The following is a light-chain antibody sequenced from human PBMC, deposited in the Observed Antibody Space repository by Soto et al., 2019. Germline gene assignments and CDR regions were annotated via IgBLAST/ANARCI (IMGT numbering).Light chain of an antibody. J-gene: IGKJ1*01. CDR1: ESLLHSNGYNY. CDR3: MQALQTPWT. Sequence: DIVMTQSPLSLPVTPGEPASISCRSSESLLHSNGYNYLDWYLQKQGQSPQLLIFLGSNRASGVPDRFSGSGSGTDFTLKISRVEAEDVGVYYCMQALQTPWTFGQGPKVDIK. CDR2: LGS. V-gene: IGKV2-28*01.